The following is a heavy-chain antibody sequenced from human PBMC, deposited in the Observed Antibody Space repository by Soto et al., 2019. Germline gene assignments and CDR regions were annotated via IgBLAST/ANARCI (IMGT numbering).Heavy chain of an antibody. J-gene: IGHJ5*02. CDR2: ISGSGGST. D-gene: IGHD5-18*01. V-gene: IGHV3-23*01. CDR3: AKVMVKNWFDP. Sequence: GGSLRLSWAASGFTFSSYAMSWVRQAPGKGLEWVSAISGSGGSTYYADSVKGRLTISRDNSKNTLYLQMSSLRAEDTAVYYCAKVMVKNWFDPWGQGTLVTVSS. CDR1: GFTFSSYA.